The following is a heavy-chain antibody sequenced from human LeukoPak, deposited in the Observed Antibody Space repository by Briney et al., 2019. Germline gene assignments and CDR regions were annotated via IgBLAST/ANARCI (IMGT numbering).Heavy chain of an antibody. CDR2: IYSGGST. D-gene: IGHD5-18*01. J-gene: IGHJ4*02. Sequence: GGSLRLSCAASGFTFTSYAMSWVRQAPGKGLEWVSVIYSGGSTYYADSVKGRFTISRDNSKNTLYLQMNSLRAEDTAVYYCARHNVDTAMVNDYWGQGTLVTVSS. V-gene: IGHV3-66*04. CDR3: ARHNVDTAMVNDY. CDR1: GFTFTSYA.